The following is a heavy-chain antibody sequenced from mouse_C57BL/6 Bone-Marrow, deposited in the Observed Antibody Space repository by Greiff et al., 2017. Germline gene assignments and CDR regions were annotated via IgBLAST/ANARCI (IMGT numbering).Heavy chain of an antibody. CDR3: ARGEGWGLLCAY. D-gene: IGHD2-3*01. CDR1: GYTFTSYG. CDR2: IYPRSGNT. V-gene: IGHV1-81*01. J-gene: IGHJ3*01. Sequence: QVQLKQSGAELARPGASVKLSCKASGYTFTSYGISWVKQRTGQGLEWIGEIYPRSGNTYYNEKFKGKATLTADKSSSTAYMELRSLTSEDSAVYFCARGEGWGLLCAYWGQGTLGTVSA.